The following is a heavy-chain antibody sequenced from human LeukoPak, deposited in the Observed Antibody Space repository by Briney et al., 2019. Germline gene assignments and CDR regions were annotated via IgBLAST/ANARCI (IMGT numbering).Heavy chain of an antibody. Sequence: SESLSLSCTVSDGSISSYYWNWIRQPPGKGLEWIGYIYYSGSTNYNPSLKSRVTISVDTSKNQFSLKLSSVTAADTAVYYCAGAPVVVSPFDYWGQGTVVSVSS. CDR1: DGSISSYY. V-gene: IGHV4-59*01. CDR2: IYYSGST. CDR3: AGAPVVVSPFDY. D-gene: IGHD2-15*01. J-gene: IGHJ4*02.